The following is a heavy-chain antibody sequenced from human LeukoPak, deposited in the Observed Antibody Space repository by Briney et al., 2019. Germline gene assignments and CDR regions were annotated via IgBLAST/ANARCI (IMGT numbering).Heavy chain of an antibody. CDR2: IYTSGAT. Sequence: SETLSLTCTVSGGSISSYYWSWIRQPAGKGLEWIGRIYTSGATSYNPSLKSRVTISLDTSKNQFSLSLNSVTAADTAVYYCARDGVRGIPEYFHHWGQGTLVIVSS. D-gene: IGHD3-10*01. J-gene: IGHJ1*01. CDR3: ARDGVRGIPEYFHH. V-gene: IGHV4-4*07. CDR1: GGSISSYY.